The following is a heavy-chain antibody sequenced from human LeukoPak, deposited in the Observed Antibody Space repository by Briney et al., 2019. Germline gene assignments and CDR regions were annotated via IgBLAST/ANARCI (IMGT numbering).Heavy chain of an antibody. Sequence: PSETLSLTCTVSGGSISSYYWSWIRQPPGKELEWIGYIYYSGSTNYNPSLKSRVTISVDTSKNQFSLKLSSVTAADTAVYYCARFKYCSSTSCYPETDYWGQGTLVTVSS. J-gene: IGHJ4*02. CDR1: GGSISSYY. V-gene: IGHV4-59*08. CDR3: ARFKYCSSTSCYPETDY. D-gene: IGHD2-2*01. CDR2: IYYSGST.